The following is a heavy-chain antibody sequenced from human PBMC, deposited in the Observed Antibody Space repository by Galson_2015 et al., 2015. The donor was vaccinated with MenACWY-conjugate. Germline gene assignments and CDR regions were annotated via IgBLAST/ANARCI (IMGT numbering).Heavy chain of an antibody. J-gene: IGHJ5*01. CDR2: IKNKAAGGTT. CDR3: TTDVDISGYYSLDS. CDR1: GFTFSSAW. D-gene: IGHD3-22*01. Sequence: SLRLSCAASGFTFSSAWMHWVRQAPGKGLEWVGRIKNKAAGGTTDYAAPVKGRFTISRNDPEKTLYLQISSLKIEDTAVYYCTTDVDISGYYSLDSLGQGTLVPVSA. V-gene: IGHV3-15*07.